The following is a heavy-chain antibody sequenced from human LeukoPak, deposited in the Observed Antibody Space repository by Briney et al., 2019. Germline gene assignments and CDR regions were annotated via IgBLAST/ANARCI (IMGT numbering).Heavy chain of an antibody. CDR3: ARGVAGVYFYYYMDV. V-gene: IGHV1-46*01. CDR2: INPSGGST. Sequence: ASVKASCKASGYTFTSYYMHWVRQAPGQGLEWMGIINPSGGSTSYAQKFQGRVTMTRDTSISTAYMELSSLRSDDTAVYYCARGVAGVYFYYYMDVWGKGTTVTVSS. CDR1: GYTFTSYY. J-gene: IGHJ6*03. D-gene: IGHD1-14*01.